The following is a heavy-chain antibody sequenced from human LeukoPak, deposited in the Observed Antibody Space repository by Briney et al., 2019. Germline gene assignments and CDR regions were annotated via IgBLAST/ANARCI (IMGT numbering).Heavy chain of an antibody. D-gene: IGHD1-1*01. CDR2: IKQDESEK. CDR1: GFTFSSYW. CDR3: ARDKIEGPTKLDY. V-gene: IGHV3-7*01. Sequence: GGSLRLSCAASGFTFSSYWMRWVRQAPGKGREWVANIKQDESEKYYVDSVKGRFTIPRDNAKNSLYLQMNSLRAEDTAVYYCARDKIEGPTKLDYWGQGILVSVSS. J-gene: IGHJ4*02.